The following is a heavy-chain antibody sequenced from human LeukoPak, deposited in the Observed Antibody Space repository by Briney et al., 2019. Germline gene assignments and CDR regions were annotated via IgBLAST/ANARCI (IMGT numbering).Heavy chain of an antibody. J-gene: IGHJ4*02. CDR2: ISWNSGSI. D-gene: IGHD6-19*01. Sequence: GGSLRLSCAASGFTFDDYAMHWVRQAPGKGLEWVSGISWNSGSIGYADSVKGRFTISRDNAKNSLYLQMNSLRAEDMALYYCAKGVAYSGWSHFDYWGRGTLVTVSS. V-gene: IGHV3-9*03. CDR3: AKGVAYSGWSHFDY. CDR1: GFTFDDYA.